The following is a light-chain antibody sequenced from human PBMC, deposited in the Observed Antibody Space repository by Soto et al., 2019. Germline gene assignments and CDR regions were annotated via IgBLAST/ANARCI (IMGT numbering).Light chain of an antibody. CDR1: LTVSSN. V-gene: IGKV3-15*01. J-gene: IGKJ1*01. Sequence: EIVMTQSPATLSVPPGERATLSCRASLTVSSNLAWYQQKPGQAPRVLIYGASTRATGIPARFSGSGSGTEFTLTISSLQSEDFAVYYCQQYNNWQWTFGQGTKV. CDR3: QQYNNWQWT. CDR2: GAS.